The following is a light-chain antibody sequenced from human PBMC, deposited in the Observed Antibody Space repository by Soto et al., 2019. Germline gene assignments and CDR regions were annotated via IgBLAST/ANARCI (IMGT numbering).Light chain of an antibody. CDR3: QHSYSTPPT. V-gene: IGKV4-1*01. CDR2: WAS. Sequence: DIVMTQSPDSLAVSLGERATINCKSSQSVLYSSNNKNYLAWYQQKPGQPPKLLISWASIRDSGVPDRFGGRESGTDFTLAISRLQAEDVAVYYCQHSYSTPPTFGEGTKVEI. J-gene: IGKJ1*01. CDR1: QSVLYSSNNKNY.